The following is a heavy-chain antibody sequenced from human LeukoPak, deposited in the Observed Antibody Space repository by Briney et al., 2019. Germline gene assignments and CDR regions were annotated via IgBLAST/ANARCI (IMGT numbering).Heavy chain of an antibody. Sequence: GGSLRLSCAASGYTFSSYWMSWVRQAPGKGLEWVANIKQDGSEKYYVDSVKGRFTVSRDNAKNSLYLQMNSLRAEDTAVYYCVRGADTGYSSDSWGQGTLVTVSS. CDR1: GYTFSSYW. CDR3: VRGADTGYSSDS. D-gene: IGHD3-9*01. J-gene: IGHJ4*02. V-gene: IGHV3-7*01. CDR2: IKQDGSEK.